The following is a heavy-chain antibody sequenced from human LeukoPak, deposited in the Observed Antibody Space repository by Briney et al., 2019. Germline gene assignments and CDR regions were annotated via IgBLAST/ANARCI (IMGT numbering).Heavy chain of an antibody. D-gene: IGHD6-25*01. CDR3: ARDLSRAAFDY. V-gene: IGHV3-21*01. J-gene: IGHJ4*02. CDR1: GFTFSHYS. CDR2: ISASSSFI. Sequence: PGGSLRLSCAASGFTFSHYSMNWVRQAPGKGLEWVSSISASSSFIYYADSLKGRFTISRDNAKNSLYLQMNSLRAEDTAVFYCARDLSRAAFDYWGQGTLVTVSS.